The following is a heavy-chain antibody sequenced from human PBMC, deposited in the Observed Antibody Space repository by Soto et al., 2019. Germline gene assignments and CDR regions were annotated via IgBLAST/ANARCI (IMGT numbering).Heavy chain of an antibody. CDR2: ISGNGGST. CDR1: GFTFRNYP. CDR3: SRERTPGMTDY. V-gene: IGHV3-64*02. J-gene: IGHJ4*02. Sequence: EVQLVESGEDLVQPGGSLRLSCAASGFTFRNYPMHCVRQAPGKGLESVSAISGNGGSTYYGDSVRGRFTISRDNSRNTLYLQMASLRVEDTAVSYCSRERTPGMTDYWGQGTLVTGSS.